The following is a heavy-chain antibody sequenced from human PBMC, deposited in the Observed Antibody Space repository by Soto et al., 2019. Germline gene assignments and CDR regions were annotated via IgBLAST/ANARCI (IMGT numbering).Heavy chain of an antibody. CDR3: TRSVIFRGVNVHYYMGV. V-gene: IGHV3-72*01. D-gene: IGHD3-10*01. Sequence: EVQLVESGGGLVQPGGSLRLSCAVSGFTFSDHYMDWVRQAPGKGLEWVARTRNKANSYSTDYAAAVKGRFTISRDESRNSLYLQMSNLKSDDTAVYFCTRSVIFRGVNVHYYMGVWGKGTTVTVSS. CDR2: TRNKANSYST. J-gene: IGHJ6*03. CDR1: GFTFSDHY.